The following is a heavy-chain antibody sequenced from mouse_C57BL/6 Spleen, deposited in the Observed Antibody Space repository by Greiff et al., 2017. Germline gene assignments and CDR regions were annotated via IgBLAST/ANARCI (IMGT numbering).Heavy chain of an antibody. D-gene: IGHD2-3*01. V-gene: IGHV10-1*01. CDR2: IRSKSNNYAT. CDR1: GFSFNTYA. J-gene: IGHJ3*01. CDR3: VRRDDFAY. Sequence: GGGLVQPKGSLKISCAASGFSFNTYAMNWVRQAPGKGLEWVARIRSKSNNYATYYADSVKDRFTISRDDSESMLYLQMNNLKTEDTAMYYCVRRDDFAYWSQGTLVTVSA.